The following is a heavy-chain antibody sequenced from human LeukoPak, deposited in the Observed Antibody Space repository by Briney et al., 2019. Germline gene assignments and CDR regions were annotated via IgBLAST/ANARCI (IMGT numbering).Heavy chain of an antibody. CDR3: GKRAFDWLLPDFDF. Sequence: HPGGSLRLSCAASGFVFSDYAMSWVRQAPGKGLEWVSTISGGGGTTYYADSVKGRFTISRDNSDYTMYLEINNLRVEDTAVYYCGKRAFDWLLPDFDFWGRGTLVTVSS. CDR2: ISGGGGTT. V-gene: IGHV3-23*01. CDR1: GFVFSDYA. D-gene: IGHD3-9*01. J-gene: IGHJ4*02.